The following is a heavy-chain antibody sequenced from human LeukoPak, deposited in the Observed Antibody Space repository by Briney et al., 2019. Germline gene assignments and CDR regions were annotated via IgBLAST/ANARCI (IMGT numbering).Heavy chain of an antibody. V-gene: IGHV1-2*02. Sequence: ASVKVSCKASGYTFTSYDINWVRQATGQGLEWMGWMNPNSGGTNYAQKFQGRVTMTRDTSISTAYMELSRLRSDDTAVYYCAREWAQSGSYLDYWGQGTLVTVSS. CDR2: MNPNSGGT. CDR1: GYTFTSYD. CDR3: AREWAQSGSYLDY. D-gene: IGHD1-26*01. J-gene: IGHJ4*02.